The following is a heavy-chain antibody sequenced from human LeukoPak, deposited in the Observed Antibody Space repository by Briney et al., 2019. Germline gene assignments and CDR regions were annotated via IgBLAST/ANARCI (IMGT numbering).Heavy chain of an antibody. J-gene: IGHJ5*02. D-gene: IGHD3-10*01. Sequence: PSETLSLTCTVSGGSISSYYWSWIRQPAGKGLEWIGYIYYSGSTNYNPSLKSRVTISVDTSKNQFSLKLSSVTAADTAVYYCARLRITMVRGARGGWFDPWGQGTLVTVSS. CDR2: IYYSGST. CDR1: GGSISSYY. CDR3: ARLRITMVRGARGGWFDP. V-gene: IGHV4-59*08.